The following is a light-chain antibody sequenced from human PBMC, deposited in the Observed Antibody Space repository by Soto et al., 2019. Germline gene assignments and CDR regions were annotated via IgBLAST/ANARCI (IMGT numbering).Light chain of an antibody. CDR3: QQFGSSPGFT. V-gene: IGKV3-20*01. Sequence: EIVLTQSPGTLSFSPGERATLSCRASQRINSRYLAWYQQKPGQAPRLLIYGASSRATGIPDRFSGSGSGTDFTLTISRLEPEDFAVYYCQQFGSSPGFTFGPGTIVDIK. J-gene: IGKJ3*01. CDR2: GAS. CDR1: QRINSRY.